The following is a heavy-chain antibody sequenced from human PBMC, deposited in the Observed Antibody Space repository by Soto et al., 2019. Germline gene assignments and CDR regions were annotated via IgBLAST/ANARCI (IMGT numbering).Heavy chain of an antibody. CDR3: ARSFGGAAAGPFDY. CDR2: IYYSGST. D-gene: IGHD6-13*01. V-gene: IGHV4-31*03. Sequence: QVQLQESGPGLVKPSQTLSLTCTVSGGSISSGGYYWSWIRQHPGKGLEWIGYIYYSGSTYYNPSLKSRVTIXVXTXXNQFPLKLSSVTAADTAVYYCARSFGGAAAGPFDYWGQGTLVTVSS. CDR1: GGSISSGGYY. J-gene: IGHJ4*02.